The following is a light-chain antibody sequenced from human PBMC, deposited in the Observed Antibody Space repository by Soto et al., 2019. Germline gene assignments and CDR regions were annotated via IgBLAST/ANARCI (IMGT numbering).Light chain of an antibody. CDR3: QVWDSSSDQHVV. CDR1: NIGSKS. V-gene: IGLV3-21*04. J-gene: IGLJ2*01. Sequence: SYELTQPPSVSVAPGKTARITCGGTNIGSKSVHWYQQKPGQAPVLVIYYDSDRPSGIPERFSGSNSGNTATLTISRVEAGDEADYYCQVWDSSSDQHVVFGGGTKLTVL. CDR2: YDS.